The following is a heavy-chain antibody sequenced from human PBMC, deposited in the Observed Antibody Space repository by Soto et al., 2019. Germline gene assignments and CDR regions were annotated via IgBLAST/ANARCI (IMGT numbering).Heavy chain of an antibody. D-gene: IGHD6-6*01. Sequence: EVQLVESGGGLVKPGGSLRLSCAASGFTFSNAWMNWVRQAPGKGLEWVGRIKSKTDGGTTDYAAPVKGRFTISRDDSKNTLYLQMNSLKTEDTAVYYCTTVPRIAARPYYYGMDVWGQGTTVTVSS. J-gene: IGHJ6*02. CDR3: TTVPRIAARPYYYGMDV. CDR1: GFTFSNAW. CDR2: IKSKTDGGTT. V-gene: IGHV3-15*07.